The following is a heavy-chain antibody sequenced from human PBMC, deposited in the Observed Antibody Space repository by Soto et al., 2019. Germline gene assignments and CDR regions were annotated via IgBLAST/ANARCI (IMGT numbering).Heavy chain of an antibody. J-gene: IGHJ3*02. Sequence: QVQLVQSGAEVKKPGASVKVSCMASRYTFTSYYMHWVRQAPGQGLEWMGIINPSGGSTNYAQKFQGRVTMTRDTSTSTVYMELSSLRSEDTAVYYCARAFGNNYTFDIWGQGTMVTVSS. D-gene: IGHD4-4*01. CDR2: INPSGGST. CDR1: RYTFTSYY. V-gene: IGHV1-46*01. CDR3: ARAFGNNYTFDI.